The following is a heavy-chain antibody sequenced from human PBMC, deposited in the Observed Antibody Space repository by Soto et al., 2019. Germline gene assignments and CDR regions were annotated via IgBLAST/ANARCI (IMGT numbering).Heavy chain of an antibody. Sequence: LRLSCAASGFTFSNHDIHWVRQAPGKGLEWVALISYDGSKTSYGDSVKGRFTISRDNSKNTLYLQMNSLRAEDTAVYYCAKETQYYYGTGSYPYDAFDVWGQGTLVTVSS. CDR1: GFTFSNHD. D-gene: IGHD3-10*01. V-gene: IGHV3-30*18. CDR2: ISYDGSKT. CDR3: AKETQYYYGTGSYPYDAFDV. J-gene: IGHJ3*01.